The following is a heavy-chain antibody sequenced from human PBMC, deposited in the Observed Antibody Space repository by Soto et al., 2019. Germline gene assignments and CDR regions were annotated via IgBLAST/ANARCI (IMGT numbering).Heavy chain of an antibody. V-gene: IGHV3-66*01. J-gene: IGHJ5*02. CDR3: AREIPPLPDEYSEQWLVNDWFDP. Sequence: GGSLRLSCAASGFSVSSNYMSWVRQAPGKGLEWVSVIYSGGSTYYADSVKGRFTISRDNSKNTLYLQMNSLRAEDTAVYYCAREIPPLPDEYSEQWLVNDWFDPWGQGTLVTVSS. CDR2: IYSGGST. CDR1: GFSVSSNY. D-gene: IGHD6-19*01.